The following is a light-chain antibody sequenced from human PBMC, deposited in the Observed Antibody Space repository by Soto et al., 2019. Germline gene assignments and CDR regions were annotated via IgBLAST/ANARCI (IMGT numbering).Light chain of an antibody. V-gene: IGKV3-20*01. J-gene: IGKJ1*01. Sequence: MTQSPATVSVSPGERATLSCRASQSVSSSYLAWYQQKPGQAPRLLIYGASSRATGIPDKFSGSGSGTDFTLTISRLEPEDFAVYYCQQYGTSPSWTFGQGTKVDI. CDR3: QQYGTSPSWT. CDR2: GAS. CDR1: QSVSSSY.